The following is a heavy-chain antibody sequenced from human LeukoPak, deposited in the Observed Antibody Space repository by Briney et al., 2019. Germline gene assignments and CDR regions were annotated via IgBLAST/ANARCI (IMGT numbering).Heavy chain of an antibody. V-gene: IGHV1-69*06. CDR2: IFPMFGTA. Sequence: SVKVSCKASGGTFSSYAISWVRQAPGQGLEWMGGIFPMFGTANYAQKFQGRVTITADKSTSTAYMELSSLRSEDTAVYYCASEVGATHRFDYWGQGTLVTVSS. CDR1: GGTFSSYA. D-gene: IGHD1-26*01. J-gene: IGHJ4*02. CDR3: ASEVGATHRFDY.